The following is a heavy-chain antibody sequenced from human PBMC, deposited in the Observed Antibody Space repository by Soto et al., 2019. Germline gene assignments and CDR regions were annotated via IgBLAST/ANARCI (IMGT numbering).Heavy chain of an antibody. D-gene: IGHD6-19*01. J-gene: IGHJ4*02. V-gene: IGHV4-59*01. Sequence: SETLSLTCSVSGGSISGSYLSWIRQSPGKGLECLGYVYYTGSTNYSPSLRSRVSISVDASKNEFSLRLSSVTAADTAVYFCARSVAVPGAHIDYWGQGTQVTVYS. CDR2: VYYTGST. CDR1: GGSISGSY. CDR3: ARSVAVPGAHIDY.